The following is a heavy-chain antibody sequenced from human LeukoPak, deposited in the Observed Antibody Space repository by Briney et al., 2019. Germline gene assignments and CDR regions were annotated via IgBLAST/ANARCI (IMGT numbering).Heavy chain of an antibody. D-gene: IGHD6-13*01. CDR3: ARDDDSSWYGMDV. V-gene: IGHV4-59*01. CDR2: IYYSGST. CDR1: GGSISSYY. J-gene: IGHJ6*02. Sequence: SETLSLTCTVSGGSISSYYWSWIRQPPGKGLEWIGYIYYSGSTNYNPSLKSRVTISVDTSKNQFSLKLGSVTAADTAVYYCARDDDSSWYGMDVWGQGTTVTVSS.